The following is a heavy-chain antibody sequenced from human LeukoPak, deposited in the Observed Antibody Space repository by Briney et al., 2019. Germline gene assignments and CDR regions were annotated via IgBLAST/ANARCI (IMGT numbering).Heavy chain of an antibody. V-gene: IGHV4-59*01. D-gene: IGHD1-26*01. J-gene: IGHJ3*02. CDR1: GGSISDYY. Sequence: SETLSLTCTVSGGSISDYYWSWIRQPPGKGLEWIAYVYYSGRINYNPSLKSRVTISVDTSKNQFSLKMSSVTAADTAVYYCASASSGTFNDACDIWGQGTVVTVSS. CDR2: VYYSGRI. CDR3: ASASSGTFNDACDI.